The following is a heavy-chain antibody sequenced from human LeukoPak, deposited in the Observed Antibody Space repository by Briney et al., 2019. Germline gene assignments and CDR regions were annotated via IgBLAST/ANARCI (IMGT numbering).Heavy chain of an antibody. CDR2: IIPIFGIA. CDR1: GGTFSSYA. CDR3: ARDSTGTSESDY. V-gene: IGHV1-69*04. D-gene: IGHD1-1*01. J-gene: IGHJ4*02. Sequence: SVKVSCKASGGTFSSYAISWVRQAPGQGLEWMGRIIPIFGIANYGQKFQGRVTITADKSTSTAYMELSSLRSEDTAVYYCARDSTGTSESDYWGQGTLVTVSS.